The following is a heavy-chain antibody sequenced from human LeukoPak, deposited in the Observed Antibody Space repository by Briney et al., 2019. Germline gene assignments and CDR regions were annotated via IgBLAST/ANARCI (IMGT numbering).Heavy chain of an antibody. J-gene: IGHJ4*02. V-gene: IGHV4-39*01. CDR2: IYYSGST. D-gene: IGHD1-26*01. CDR1: GGSISSSSYY. Sequence: PSGTLSLTCTVSGGSISSSSYYWGWIRQPPGKGLEWIGSIYYSGSTYYNPSLKSRVTISVDTSKNQFSLKLSSVTAADTAVYYCARLTRVGEGYWGQGTLVTVSS. CDR3: ARLTRVGEGY.